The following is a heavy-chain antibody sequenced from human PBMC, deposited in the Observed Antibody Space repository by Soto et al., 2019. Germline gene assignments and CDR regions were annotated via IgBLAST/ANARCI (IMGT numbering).Heavy chain of an antibody. Sequence: QITLKESGPTLVKPTQTLTLTCTFSGFSISTSGVGVGWIRQPPGKALEWLALIYWDDDKRYSPSLKSRLTITKDTSKNQVVLTMTNMDPVDTATYYCAHRQSVSSSQPFAFDPWGQGTLVTVSS. V-gene: IGHV2-5*02. CDR3: AHRQSVSSSQPFAFDP. J-gene: IGHJ5*02. CDR1: GFSISTSGVG. CDR2: IYWDDDK. D-gene: IGHD6-13*01.